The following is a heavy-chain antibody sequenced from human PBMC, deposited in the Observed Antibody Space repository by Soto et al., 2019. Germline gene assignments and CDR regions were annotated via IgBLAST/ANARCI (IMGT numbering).Heavy chain of an antibody. D-gene: IGHD6-13*01. CDR2: ISYDGSNK. Sequence: QVQLVESGGGVVQPGRSLRLSCAASGFTFSSYGMHWVRQAPGKGLEWVAVISYDGSNKYYADSVKGRFTISRDNSKNTLYLQMNSLRAEDTAVYYCAKDRGQQLVRYYYYYYGMDVWGQGTTVTVSS. CDR1: GFTFSSYG. V-gene: IGHV3-30*18. J-gene: IGHJ6*02. CDR3: AKDRGQQLVRYYYYYYGMDV.